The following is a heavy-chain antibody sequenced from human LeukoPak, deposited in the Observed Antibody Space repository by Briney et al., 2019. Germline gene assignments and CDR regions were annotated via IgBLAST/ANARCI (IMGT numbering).Heavy chain of an antibody. CDR1: GYTFTSYG. CDR2: INPSGGST. Sequence: ASVKVSCKASGYTFTSYGISWVRQAPGQELEWMGIINPSGGSTSYAQKFQGRVTMTRDMSTSTVYMELSSLRSEDTAVYYCARDFGVLLWFGGDYWGQGTLVTVSS. D-gene: IGHD3-10*01. J-gene: IGHJ4*02. V-gene: IGHV1-46*01. CDR3: ARDFGVLLWFGGDY.